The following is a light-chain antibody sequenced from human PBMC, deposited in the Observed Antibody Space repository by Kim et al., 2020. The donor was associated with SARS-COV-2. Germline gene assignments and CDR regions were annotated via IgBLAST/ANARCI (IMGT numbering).Light chain of an antibody. J-gene: IGKJ4*01. CDR2: DAS. CDR3: QQFDDLPLT. CDR1: QGVGTY. V-gene: IGKV1-33*01. Sequence: DIQMTQSPASVSAPIGDSLTITCQASQGVGTYLNWYHQKPGEAPNLVIYDASNLQTGVPPRFSGRGSGTHFTLIINSVQSEDVGTYFCQQFDDLPLTFGGGTKVDIK.